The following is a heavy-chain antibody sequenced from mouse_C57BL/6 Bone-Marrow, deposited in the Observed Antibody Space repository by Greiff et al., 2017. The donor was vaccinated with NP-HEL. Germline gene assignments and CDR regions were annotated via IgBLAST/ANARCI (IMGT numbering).Heavy chain of an antibody. CDR1: GYTFTSYW. CDR3: ARELLLRYFDY. J-gene: IGHJ2*01. V-gene: IGHV1-69*01. CDR2: IDPSDSYT. Sequence: QVQLQQPGAELVMPGASVKLSCKASGYTFTSYWMHWVKQRPGQGLEWIGEIDPSDSYTNYNQKFKGKSTLTVDKSSSTAYMQLSSLTSEDSAVYYCARELLLRYFDYWGQGTTLTVSS. D-gene: IGHD1-1*01.